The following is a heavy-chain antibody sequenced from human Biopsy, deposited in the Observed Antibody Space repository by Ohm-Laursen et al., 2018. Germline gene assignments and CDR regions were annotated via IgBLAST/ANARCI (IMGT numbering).Heavy chain of an antibody. V-gene: IGHV4-59*01. CDR3: ARVGAGAPSIDYFDY. CDR1: DGSINSYY. Sequence: SQTLSLTCTVSDGSINSYYWNWIRQPPGKGLEWIGYIYYSGSTNYNPSLRSRVTISVDRSKNQFSLELSSVTAADTAVYYCARVGAGAPSIDYFDYWGQGALVTVSS. J-gene: IGHJ4*02. CDR2: IYYSGST. D-gene: IGHD1-26*01.